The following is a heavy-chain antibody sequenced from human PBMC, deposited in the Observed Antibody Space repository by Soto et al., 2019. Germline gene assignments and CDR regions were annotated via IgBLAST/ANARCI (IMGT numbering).Heavy chain of an antibody. Sequence: EVQLVESGGGLIQPGGSLRLSCAASGLTVNSNYMSWVRLAPGKGLEWVSVIHTGGSTYYADSVKGRFTISRDNSKNALCLQMNSLRAEDTAVYYCGRYLSGWRGIERAFWGQGTLVTVSS. D-gene: IGHD6-19*01. CDR2: IHTGGST. J-gene: IGHJ4*02. CDR1: GLTVNSNY. V-gene: IGHV3-53*01. CDR3: GRYLSGWRGIERAF.